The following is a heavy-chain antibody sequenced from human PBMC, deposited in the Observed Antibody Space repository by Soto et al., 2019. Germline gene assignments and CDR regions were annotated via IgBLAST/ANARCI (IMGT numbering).Heavy chain of an antibody. Sequence: GSLRLSCAASGFTFSSYAMSWVRQAPGKGLEWVSAISGSGGSTYYADSVKGRFTISRDNSKNTLYLKMNSLRAEDTAVYYCVKDPCSGGSCYYDYWGQGTLVTVSS. V-gene: IGHV3-23*01. CDR2: ISGSGGST. CDR1: GFTFSSYA. CDR3: VKDPCSGGSCYYDY. J-gene: IGHJ4*02. D-gene: IGHD2-15*01.